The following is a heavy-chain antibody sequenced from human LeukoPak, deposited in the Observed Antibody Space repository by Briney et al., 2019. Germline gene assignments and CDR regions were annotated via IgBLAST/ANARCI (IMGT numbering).Heavy chain of an antibody. CDR3: ARDGDFWSGYKVDY. CDR1: GFTFSSYS. Sequence: GGSLRLSCAASGFTFSSYSMNWVRQAPGKGLEWVSYISSSSSTIYYADSVKGRFTISRDNAKNSLYLQMNSLRAEDTAVYYCARDGDFWSGYKVDYRDQGTLVTVSS. D-gene: IGHD3-3*01. CDR2: ISSSSSTI. V-gene: IGHV3-48*01. J-gene: IGHJ4*02.